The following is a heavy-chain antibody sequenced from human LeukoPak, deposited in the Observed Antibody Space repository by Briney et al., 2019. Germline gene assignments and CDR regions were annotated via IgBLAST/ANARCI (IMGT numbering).Heavy chain of an antibody. Sequence: SETLSLTCAVYGGSFSGYYWSWIRQPPGKGLEWIGEINHSGSTNYNPSLKSRVTISVDTSKNQFSLKLSSVTAADTAVYYCARAPGGVVITQTHWFDPWGQGTLVTVSS. D-gene: IGHD3-3*01. J-gene: IGHJ5*02. CDR3: ARAPGGVVITQTHWFDP. V-gene: IGHV4-34*01. CDR1: GGSFSGYY. CDR2: INHSGST.